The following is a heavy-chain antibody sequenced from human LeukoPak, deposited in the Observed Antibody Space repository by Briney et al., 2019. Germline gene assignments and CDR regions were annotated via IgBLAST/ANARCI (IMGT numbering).Heavy chain of an antibody. V-gene: IGHV4-34*01. CDR2: INHSGST. Sequence: SETLSLTCAVYGGSFSGYYWSWIRQPPGKGLEWIGEINHSGSTNYNPSLKSRVTISVDTSKNQFSLKLSSVTAADTAVYYCARRPPEVAAIGYWGQGTLVTVSS. J-gene: IGHJ4*02. CDR3: ARRPPEVAAIGY. D-gene: IGHD2-15*01. CDR1: GGSFSGYY.